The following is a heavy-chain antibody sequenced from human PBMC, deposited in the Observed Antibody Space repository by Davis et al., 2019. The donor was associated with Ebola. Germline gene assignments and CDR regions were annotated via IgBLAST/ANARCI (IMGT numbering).Heavy chain of an antibody. CDR2: IIPIFRTP. CDR3: ARDIGYCSSTSCYYYYGMDV. V-gene: IGHV1-69*13. Sequence: SVKVSCKTSGGTFSNYAISWVRQAPGHGLEWMGGIIPIFRTPDYPQSLQRRVTITADESTSTAYMELTSLRSEDTAVYYCARDIGYCSSTSCYYYYGMDVWGQGTTVTVSS. D-gene: IGHD2-2*01. CDR1: GGTFSNYA. J-gene: IGHJ6*02.